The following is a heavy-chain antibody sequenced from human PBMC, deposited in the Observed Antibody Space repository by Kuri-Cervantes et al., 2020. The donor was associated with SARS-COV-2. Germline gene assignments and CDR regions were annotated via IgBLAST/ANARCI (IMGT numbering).Heavy chain of an antibody. J-gene: IGHJ4*02. CDR3: ARDIWGSH. V-gene: IGHV4-61*01. Sequence: SETLSLTCIVSGDSVSSGSHYWSWIRQPPGKGLEWIGEINHSGSTNYNPSLKSRVTISVDTSKNQFSLKLSSVTAADTAVYYCARDIWGSHWGQGTLVTVSS. CDR1: GDSVSSGSHY. CDR2: INHSGST. D-gene: IGHD3-16*01.